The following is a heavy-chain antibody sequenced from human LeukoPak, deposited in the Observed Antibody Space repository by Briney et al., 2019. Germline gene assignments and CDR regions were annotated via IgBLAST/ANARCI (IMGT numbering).Heavy chain of an antibody. CDR2: ITGSSGSI. CDR1: GFTFSNYA. J-gene: IGHJ4*02. V-gene: IGHV3-23*01. D-gene: IGHD3-10*01. Sequence: GGSLRLSCAASGFTFSNYAMSWVRQSPGKGLEWVSAITGSSGSIYHADSVKGRFTISRDNSKNTLYLQMNSLGAEDTAVYYCAKGSGSSRPYYFDFWGQGTLVTVSS. CDR3: AKGSGSSRPYYFDF.